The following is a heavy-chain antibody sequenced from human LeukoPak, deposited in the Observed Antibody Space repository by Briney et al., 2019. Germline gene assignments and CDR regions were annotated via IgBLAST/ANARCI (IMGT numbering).Heavy chain of an antibody. D-gene: IGHD2-15*01. Sequence: GGSLRLSCAVSGLFVSSDYMTWVRQAPGKGPEWVSLIYSGGKTYYTDSVKGRFTISRDNSNKTLFLQMNGLRAEDTAVYYCARVRGDSRGNGFDIWGQGTMVTVS. CDR1: GLFVSSDY. CDR3: ARVRGDSRGNGFDI. J-gene: IGHJ3*02. V-gene: IGHV3-53*01. CDR2: IYSGGKT.